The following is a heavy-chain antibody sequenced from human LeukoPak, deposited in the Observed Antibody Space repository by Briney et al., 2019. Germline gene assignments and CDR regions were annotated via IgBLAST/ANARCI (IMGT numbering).Heavy chain of an antibody. CDR1: GYTFAGYY. V-gene: IGHV1-2*02. D-gene: IGHD5-18*01. Sequence: ASVKVSCKASGYTFAGYYMHWVRQAPGQGLEWMGWINPNSGGTNYAQKFQGRVTMTRDTSISTAYMELSRLRSDDTAVYYCARGPPRYSGISNWGQGTLVTVSS. CDR2: INPNSGGT. J-gene: IGHJ4*02. CDR3: ARGPPRYSGISN.